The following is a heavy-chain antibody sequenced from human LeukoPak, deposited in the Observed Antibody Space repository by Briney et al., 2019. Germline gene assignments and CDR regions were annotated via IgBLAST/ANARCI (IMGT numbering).Heavy chain of an antibody. J-gene: IGHJ4*02. CDR1: GYTITGYY. CDR2: NNPNSGGT. V-gene: IGHV1-2*02. Sequence: ASVKVSCKASGYTITGYYMHWVRQPPGQGLEWMGWNNPNSGGTNYAQKFQGRVTMTRDTSISTAYMELSRLRSDDAAVYYCARIQYSGCYWGGLDYWGRGTLVTVSS. CDR3: ARIQYSGCYWGGLDY. D-gene: IGHD1-26*01.